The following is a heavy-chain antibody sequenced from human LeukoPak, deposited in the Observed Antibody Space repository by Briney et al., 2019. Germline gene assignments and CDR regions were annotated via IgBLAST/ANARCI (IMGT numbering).Heavy chain of an antibody. Sequence: PGGSLRLSCAASGFTFSNYWMAWVRQSPGKGLEWVANIKQDGIEKNYVDSVRGRFTISRDNAKSSLFLQMSSLRVDDTAVYYCARDQGGALDYWGQGSLVTVSS. CDR1: GFTFSNYW. J-gene: IGHJ4*02. D-gene: IGHD4-17*01. CDR2: IKQDGIEK. V-gene: IGHV3-7*01. CDR3: ARDQGGALDY.